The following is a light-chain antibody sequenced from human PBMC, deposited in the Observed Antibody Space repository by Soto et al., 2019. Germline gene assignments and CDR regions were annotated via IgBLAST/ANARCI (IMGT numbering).Light chain of an antibody. V-gene: IGLV2-14*03. Sequence: QSALTQPASVSGSPGQSIAISCTGTSSDVGAYNYVSWYQQYPGKAPKLMIYDVSNRPSGVSDRFSGSKSGNTASLTISGLQAEDEADYYCSSXXXXXXYVFGXGT. J-gene: IGLJ1*01. CDR3: SSXXXXXXYV. CDR1: SSDVGAYNY. CDR2: DVS.